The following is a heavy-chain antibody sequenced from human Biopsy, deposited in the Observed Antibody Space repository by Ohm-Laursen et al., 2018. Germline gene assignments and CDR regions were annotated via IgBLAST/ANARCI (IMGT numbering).Heavy chain of an antibody. D-gene: IGHD4-17*01. CDR3: ATAAYAPPYFDL. CDR2: ITGGGNYI. J-gene: IGHJ4*02. CDR1: GVTLSGYA. V-gene: IGHV3-21*06. Sequence: GSLRPSCTAPGVTLSGYAMNWVRQAPGKGLEWVSSITGGGNYINYADSVRGRFTISRDNSKNSVYLVMSSLRAEDTAVYFCATAAYAPPYFDLWGRGTVVTVSS.